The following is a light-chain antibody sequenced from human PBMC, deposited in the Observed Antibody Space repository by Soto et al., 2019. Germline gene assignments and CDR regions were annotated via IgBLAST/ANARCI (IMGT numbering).Light chain of an antibody. CDR1: QSVRSN. Sequence: SQSPATLSVSPGERATLSCRASQSVRSNLAWYQQKPGQAPRLVIYAASSRATGIPDRFSGSGSGTDFTLTISRLEPEDFAVYYCQQYGSSPPTFGQGTKV. CDR3: QQYGSSPPT. CDR2: AAS. J-gene: IGKJ1*01. V-gene: IGKV3-20*01.